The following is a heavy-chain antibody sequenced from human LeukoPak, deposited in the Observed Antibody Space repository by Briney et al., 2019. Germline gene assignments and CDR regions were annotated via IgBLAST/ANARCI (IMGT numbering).Heavy chain of an antibody. Sequence: SETLSLTCTVSGGSISSSSYYWGWIRQPPGKGLEWIGSFYYSGSTYYNPSLKSRVTISVDTSKNQFSLKLSSVTAADTAVYFCARDYWPPPLGYCSGGSCLNWFDPWGQGTLVTVSS. V-gene: IGHV4-39*07. D-gene: IGHD2-15*01. CDR1: GGSISSSSYY. CDR2: FYYSGST. CDR3: ARDYWPPPLGYCSGGSCLNWFDP. J-gene: IGHJ5*02.